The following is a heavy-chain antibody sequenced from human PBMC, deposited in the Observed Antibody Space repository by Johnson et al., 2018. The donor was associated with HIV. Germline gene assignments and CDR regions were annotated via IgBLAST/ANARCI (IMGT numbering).Heavy chain of an antibody. J-gene: IGHJ3*02. Sequence: VQLVESGGGVVQPGRSLRLSCPASGFTSSNYAMHWVRQAPGKGLECVAVISYDGSNKYYADSVKGRFTISRDNSKNTLYLQMNSLRAEDTAVYYCARGHRTHYDYVWGSEEDTDDAFDIWGQGTMVTVSS. D-gene: IGHD3-16*01. CDR2: ISYDGSNK. CDR1: GFTSSNYA. CDR3: ARGHRTHYDYVWGSEEDTDDAFDI. V-gene: IGHV3-30-3*01.